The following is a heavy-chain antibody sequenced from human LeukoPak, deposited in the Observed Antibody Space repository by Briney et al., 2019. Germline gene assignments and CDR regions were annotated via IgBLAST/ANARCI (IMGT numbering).Heavy chain of an antibody. J-gene: IGHJ3*02. D-gene: IGHD7-27*01. Sequence: GGSLRLSCAASGFTFSHKTMHWVRQAPGKGLEWVAVISYDGGNTYYADSVQGRFTISRDNSKNTLSLQMNSLRPEDTAVYYCASGLRGDDAFDIWGQGTMVTVSS. V-gene: IGHV3-30-3*01. CDR2: ISYDGGNT. CDR3: ASGLRGDDAFDI. CDR1: GFTFSHKT.